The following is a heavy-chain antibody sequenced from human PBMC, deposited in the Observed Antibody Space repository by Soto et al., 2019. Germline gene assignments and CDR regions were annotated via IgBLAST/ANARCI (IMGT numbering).Heavy chain of an antibody. D-gene: IGHD3-16*01. Sequence: QVQLVQSGAEVKKPGSSVKVSCKASGGTFSSYAISWVRQAPGQGLEWMGGIIPIFGTANYAQKFQGRVTITADESTSTAYMELSSLRSEDTAVYYCATPPRGLSKPEYYFDYWGQGTLVTVSS. V-gene: IGHV1-69*12. J-gene: IGHJ4*02. CDR2: IIPIFGTA. CDR1: GGTFSSYA. CDR3: ATPPRGLSKPEYYFDY.